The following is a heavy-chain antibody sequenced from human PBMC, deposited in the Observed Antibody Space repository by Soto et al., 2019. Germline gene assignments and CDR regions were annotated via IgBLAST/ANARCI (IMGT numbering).Heavy chain of an antibody. Sequence: PSVKVSCKASGYTFTSYGISWVRQAPGQGLEWMGWISAYNGNTNYAQKLQGRVTMTTDTSTSTAYMELRSLRSDDTAVYYCAREITMVRGVTPYYYYGMDVWGQGTTVTVSS. CDR2: ISAYNGNT. CDR1: GYTFTSYG. D-gene: IGHD3-10*01. CDR3: AREITMVRGVTPYYYYGMDV. V-gene: IGHV1-18*01. J-gene: IGHJ6*02.